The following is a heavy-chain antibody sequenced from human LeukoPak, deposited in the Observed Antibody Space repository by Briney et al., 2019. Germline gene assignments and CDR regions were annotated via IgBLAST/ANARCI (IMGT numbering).Heavy chain of an antibody. CDR1: GFTFSDYY. CDR2: ISGSATTT. J-gene: IGHJ5*02. Sequence: GGSLRLSCAASGFTFSDYYMSWIRQAPGKGLEWVSFISGSATTTYYVDSVKGRFTLSRDNAKNSLYLQMNSLRAEDSAVYYCANKPAGFDPWGQGTLVTVSS. D-gene: IGHD1-14*01. V-gene: IGHV3-11*01. CDR3: ANKPAGFDP.